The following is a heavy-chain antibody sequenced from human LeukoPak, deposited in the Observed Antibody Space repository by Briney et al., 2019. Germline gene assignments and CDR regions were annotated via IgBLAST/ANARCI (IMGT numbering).Heavy chain of an antibody. D-gene: IGHD3-22*01. CDR3: ARGESYQDTNGYSYFFDS. Sequence: SETLSLTCTVSGGSISWDYWSWIRQSAGKGLEWIGRIYKSGTTNYNPSFRSRVTMSVDTSKNHFSLTLTSVTAADTAVYYCARGESYQDTNGYSYFFDSWGQGSLVTVSS. V-gene: IGHV4-4*07. J-gene: IGHJ4*02. CDR1: GGSISWDY. CDR2: IYKSGTT.